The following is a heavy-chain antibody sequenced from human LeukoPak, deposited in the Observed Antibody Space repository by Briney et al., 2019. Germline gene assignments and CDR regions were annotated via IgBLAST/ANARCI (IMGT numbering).Heavy chain of an antibody. CDR3: ARDRRSIIAARPTNWFDP. Sequence: SETLSLTCAVYGGSFSGYYWSWIRQPPGKGLEWIGEMNHSGSTNYNPSLKSRVTISVDTSKNQFSLKLSSVTAADTAVYYCARDRRSIIAARPTNWFDPWGQGTLVTVSS. CDR1: GGSFSGYY. CDR2: MNHSGST. J-gene: IGHJ5*02. D-gene: IGHD6-6*01. V-gene: IGHV4-34*01.